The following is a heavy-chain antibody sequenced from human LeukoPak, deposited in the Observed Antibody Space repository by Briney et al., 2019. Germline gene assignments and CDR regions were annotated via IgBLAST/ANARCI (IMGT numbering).Heavy chain of an antibody. J-gene: IGHJ5*01. D-gene: IGHD5-18*01. CDR3: AKGGYRAREFDS. Sequence: GGSLRLSCAASGFTFSSYAMSWVRQAPGKGLEWVSAISGSGGSTYYADSVKGRFTISRDNSKNTLYLQMNSPRAEDTAVYYCAKGGYRAREFDSWGQGTLVTVSS. V-gene: IGHV3-23*01. CDR1: GFTFSSYA. CDR2: ISGSGGST.